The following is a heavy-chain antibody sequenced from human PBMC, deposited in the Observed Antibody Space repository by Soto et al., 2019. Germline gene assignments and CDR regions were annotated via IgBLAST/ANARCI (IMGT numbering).Heavy chain of an antibody. CDR2: IYWHDDK. V-gene: IGHV2-5*01. Sequence: QITLKESGPTLVKPTQTLTLTCTFSGFSLTTSGVGVGWIRQPPGKALEWLAFIYWHDDKRYSPSLMSRLTITKDTSNDQVVLTRTTMDHVDRATCYRAHRGIEDTSGYFDDAFEIRGQGTMVTVSS. CDR3: AHRGIEDTSGYFDDAFEI. CDR1: GFSLTTSGVG. D-gene: IGHD3-3*01. J-gene: IGHJ3*02.